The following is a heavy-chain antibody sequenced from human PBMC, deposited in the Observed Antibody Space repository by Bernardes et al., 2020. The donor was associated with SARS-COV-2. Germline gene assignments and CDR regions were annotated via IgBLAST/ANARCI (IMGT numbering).Heavy chain of an antibody. CDR1: GFTFGTYA. CDR2: ISSSTGST. D-gene: IGHD2-2*01. Sequence: GGSLRPSCVGSGFTFGTYAMTWVRQGTGKGPEWVAGISSSTGSTNYADSVKGRFTVSRDNSKNTLYLQMNSLRAEDTAIYYCARDFRYQLMPWGQGTLVTVSS. J-gene: IGHJ4*02. V-gene: IGHV3-23*01. CDR3: ARDFRYQLMP.